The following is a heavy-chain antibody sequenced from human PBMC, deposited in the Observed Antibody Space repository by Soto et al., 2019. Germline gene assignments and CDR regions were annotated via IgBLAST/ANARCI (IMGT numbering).Heavy chain of an antibody. CDR1: GFTFSSYW. CDR3: ARDGFVENYCDS. V-gene: IGHV3-74*01. D-gene: IGHD3-10*01. Sequence: EVQLVESGGGLVQPGGSLRLSCAASGFTFSSYWMHWVRQAPGKGLVWVSRINSDGSSTSYAPSVKGRFTISRDTAKDTLYLQMNSRRADDTAVYYCARDGFVENYCDSWGQGTLVTVSS. J-gene: IGHJ4*02. CDR2: INSDGSST.